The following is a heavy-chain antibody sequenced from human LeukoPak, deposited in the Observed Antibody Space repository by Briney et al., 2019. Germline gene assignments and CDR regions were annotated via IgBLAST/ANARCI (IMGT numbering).Heavy chain of an antibody. CDR3: ARGYCSSTSCYGFDP. CDR1: GGSISSYY. Sequence: SETLSLTCTVSGGSISSYYWSWIRQPAGKGLEWIGRIYTSGSTNYNPSLKSRVTMSVDTSKNQFSLKLSSVTAADTAVYYCARGYCSSTSCYGFDPWGQGTLVTVSS. CDR2: IYTSGST. D-gene: IGHD2-2*01. J-gene: IGHJ5*02. V-gene: IGHV4-4*07.